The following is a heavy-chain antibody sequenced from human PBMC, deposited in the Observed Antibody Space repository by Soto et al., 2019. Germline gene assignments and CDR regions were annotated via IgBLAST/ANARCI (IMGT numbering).Heavy chain of an antibody. CDR2: INAGNGNT. CDR1: GYTFTSYA. D-gene: IGHD5-12*01. Sequence: GASVKVSCEASGYTFTSYAIPWGRQAPGQKLEWMGWINAGNGNTKYSQKFQGRVIITRDTSAGTAYMELRSLRSEDTAVYYCATPIVAFYWGQGTLVTVLL. CDR3: ATPIVAFY. V-gene: IGHV1-3*01. J-gene: IGHJ4*02.